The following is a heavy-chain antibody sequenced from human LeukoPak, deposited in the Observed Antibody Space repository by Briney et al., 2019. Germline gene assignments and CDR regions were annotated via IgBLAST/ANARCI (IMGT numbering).Heavy chain of an antibody. CDR3: AELGITMIGGV. D-gene: IGHD3-10*02. V-gene: IGHV3-11*04. CDR2: ISNSDSTI. Sequence: PGGSLRLSCAASGFTVSNNYMSWVRQAPGKGLEWVSYISNSDSTIYYADSVKGRFTISRDNAKNSLYLQMNSLRAEDTAVYYCAELGITMIGGVWGKGTTVTISS. J-gene: IGHJ6*04. CDR1: GFTVSNNY.